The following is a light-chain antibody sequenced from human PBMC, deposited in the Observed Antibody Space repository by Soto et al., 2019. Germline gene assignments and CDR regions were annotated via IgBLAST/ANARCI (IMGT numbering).Light chain of an antibody. CDR1: QVISTS. Sequence: IHLTQSPSFLSPAIGESRTITSPASQVISTSLAWYQVKPGKAPKLLIYAASTLESGVPSRFSATVSGTEFSLTITSLQPEDFATYYCQQLFDSPITFGQGTRLEIK. CDR2: AAS. CDR3: QQLFDSPIT. J-gene: IGKJ5*01. V-gene: IGKV1-9*01.